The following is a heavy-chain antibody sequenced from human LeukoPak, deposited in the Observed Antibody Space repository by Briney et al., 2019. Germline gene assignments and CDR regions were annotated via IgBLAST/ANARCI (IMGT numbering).Heavy chain of an antibody. V-gene: IGHV4-34*01. CDR1: GGSFSGYY. J-gene: IGHJ4*02. Sequence: XXAVXGGSFSGYYWXWIRQPPGKGLEXIGGINHSGSTNYNPSLKSRVTISVDTSKNQFSLKLSSVTAADTAVYYCAKTYYYDSSGYYLDYWGQGTLVTVSS. D-gene: IGHD3-22*01. CDR3: AKTYYYDSSGYYLDY. CDR2: INHSGST.